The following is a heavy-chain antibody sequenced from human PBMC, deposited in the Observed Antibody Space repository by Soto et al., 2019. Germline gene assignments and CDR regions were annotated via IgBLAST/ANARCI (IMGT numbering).Heavy chain of an antibody. V-gene: IGHV3-53*01. Sequence: EVQLVESGGGMIQPGGSLRLSCVAPGFTVSSNYMSWVRQAPGKGLEWVSVIYTGGTTHYADSVKGRFTIARDNSKNTLYLQMNSLRDEDTAVYYCAREVGYYYGLDVWGQGTTVSVAS. CDR3: AREVGYYYGLDV. J-gene: IGHJ6*02. CDR1: GFTVSSNY. CDR2: IYTGGTT. D-gene: IGHD1-26*01.